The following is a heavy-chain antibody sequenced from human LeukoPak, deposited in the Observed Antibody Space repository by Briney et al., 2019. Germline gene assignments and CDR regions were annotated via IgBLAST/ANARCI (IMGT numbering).Heavy chain of an antibody. CDR3: EAMSFGGVIVL. J-gene: IGHJ4*02. CDR2: IITIYGTA. V-gene: IGHV1-69*01. D-gene: IGHD3-16*02. CDR1: GGTAGIYS. Sequence: SVKVSCKASGGTAGIYSISWVRQALGQGLEWMGGIITIYGTANYAQRMQGRVTITADEFTGTAYMELSSLEPEDTAVYYCEAMSFGGVIVLWGQGTLVTVSS.